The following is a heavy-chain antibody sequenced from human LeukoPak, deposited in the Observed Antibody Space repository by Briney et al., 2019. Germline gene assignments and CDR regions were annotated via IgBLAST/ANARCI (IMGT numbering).Heavy chain of an antibody. J-gene: IGHJ4*02. D-gene: IGHD6-19*01. CDR3: AREANAVAHY. Sequence: GGSLRLSCAASGFTFSSYGMHWVRQAPGKGLEWVSSISSSSSYIYYADSVKGRFTISRDNAKNSLYLQMNSLRAEDTAVYYCAREANAVAHYWGQGTLVTVSS. V-gene: IGHV3-21*01. CDR1: GFTFSSYG. CDR2: ISSSSSYI.